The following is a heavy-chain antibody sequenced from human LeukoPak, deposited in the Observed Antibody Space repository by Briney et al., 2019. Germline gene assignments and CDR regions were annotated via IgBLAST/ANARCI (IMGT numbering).Heavy chain of an antibody. J-gene: IGHJ6*03. CDR1: GGSISSYY. Sequence: SETLSLTCTVSGGSISSYYWSWIRQPPGKGLEWIGYIYYSGSTNYNPSLKSRVTISVDTSKNQFSLKLSSVTAADTAVYYCARFFEAAAGFYYYYYYMDVWGKGTTVTVSS. D-gene: IGHD6-13*01. V-gene: IGHV4-59*12. CDR2: IYYSGST. CDR3: ARFFEAAAGFYYYYYYMDV.